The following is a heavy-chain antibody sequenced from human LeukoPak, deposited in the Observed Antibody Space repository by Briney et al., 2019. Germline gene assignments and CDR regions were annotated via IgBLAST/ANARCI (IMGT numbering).Heavy chain of an antibody. J-gene: IGHJ4*02. CDR3: ARGWIQLWLQDSYFDY. V-gene: IGHV1-69*05. D-gene: IGHD5-18*01. CDR2: IIPIFGTA. Sequence: SVKVSCXASGGTFSSYAISWVRQAPGQGLEWMGRIIPIFGTANYAQKFQGRVTITTDESTSTAYMELSSLRSEDTAVYYCARGWIQLWLQDSYFDYWGQGTLVTVSS. CDR1: GGTFSSYA.